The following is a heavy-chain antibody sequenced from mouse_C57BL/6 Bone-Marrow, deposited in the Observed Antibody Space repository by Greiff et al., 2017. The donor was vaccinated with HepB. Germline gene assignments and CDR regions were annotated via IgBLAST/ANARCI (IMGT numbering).Heavy chain of an antibody. D-gene: IGHD2-4*01. CDR3: VYYDYDSFAY. J-gene: IGHJ3*01. CDR2: IDPSDSYT. CDR1: GYTFTSYW. V-gene: IGHV1-69*01. Sequence: VQLQQSGAELVLPGASVKLSCKASGYTFTSYWMHWVKQRPGQGLEWIGEIDPSDSYTNYNQKFKGKSTLTVDKSSSTAHMQLSSLTAEDSAVSYCVYYDYDSFAYWGQGTLVTVSA.